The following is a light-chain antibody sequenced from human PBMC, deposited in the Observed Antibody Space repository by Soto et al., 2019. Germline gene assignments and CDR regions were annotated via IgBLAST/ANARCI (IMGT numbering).Light chain of an antibody. CDR2: LGS. V-gene: IGKV2-28*01. CDR3: MQALEPTLT. CDR1: QSLLHSNGYNY. Sequence: DIVMTQSPLSLPVTPGEPASISCRSSQSLLHSNGYNYLDWYLQKPGQSPKLLIYLGSNRASGVPDRFSRSGSGTDFTLKISRVEAEDAGVYYCMQALEPTLTFGGGTNMEIK. J-gene: IGKJ4*01.